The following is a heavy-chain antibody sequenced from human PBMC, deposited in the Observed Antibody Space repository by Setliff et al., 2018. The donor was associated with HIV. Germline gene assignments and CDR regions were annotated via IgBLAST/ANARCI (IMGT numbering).Heavy chain of an antibody. Sequence: SETLSLTCTVSGGSSYYWGWIRQPPGKGLEWIGSIYYSGSTYYYNPALKSRVTISVDTSKDQFSLRLSSVTAADTAVYYCTRHGAYYEFLTYYYPRYSFDFWGQGTLVTVSS. V-gene: IGHV4-39*01. CDR3: TRHGAYYEFLTYYYPRYSFDF. J-gene: IGHJ4*02. CDR1: GGSSYY. D-gene: IGHD3-9*01. CDR2: IYYSGST.